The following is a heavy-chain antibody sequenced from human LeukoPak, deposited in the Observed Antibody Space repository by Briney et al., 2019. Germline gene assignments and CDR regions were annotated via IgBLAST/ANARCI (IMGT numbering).Heavy chain of an antibody. CDR2: ISSSSSYI. CDR3: ARDRQSSWYVFGY. V-gene: IGHV3-21*01. J-gene: IGHJ4*02. D-gene: IGHD6-13*01. CDR1: GFTFSSYS. Sequence: PGGSLRLSCAASGFTFSSYSMNWVRQAPGKGLEWVSSISSSSSYIYYADSVKGRFTISRDNAKNSLYLQMNSLRAEDTAVYYCARDRQSSWYVFGYWGQGTLVTVSS.